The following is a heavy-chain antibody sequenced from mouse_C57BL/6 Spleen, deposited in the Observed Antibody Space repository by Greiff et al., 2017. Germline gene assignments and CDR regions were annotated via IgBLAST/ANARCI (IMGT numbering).Heavy chain of an antibody. Sequence: EVKLMESGGGLVKPGGSLKLSCAASGFTFSDYGMHWVRQAPEKGLEWVAYISSGSSTIYYADTVKGRFTISRDNAKNTLFLQMTSLRSEDTAMYYCARPDWHYAMDYWGQGTSVTVSS. V-gene: IGHV5-17*01. J-gene: IGHJ4*01. CDR2: ISSGSSTI. CDR3: ARPDWHYAMDY. CDR1: GFTFSDYG. D-gene: IGHD4-1*01.